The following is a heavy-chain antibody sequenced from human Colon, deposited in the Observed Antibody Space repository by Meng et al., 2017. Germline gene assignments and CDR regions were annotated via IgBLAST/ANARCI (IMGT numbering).Heavy chain of an antibody. CDR3: TPDWNVEGKPAVGVY. J-gene: IGHJ4*02. Sequence: GEALKIFCAVSGLTFRNAWMGLGRQAPGKGLEWGGSITSKTEYDEIDYATPVKGRFTISRDDSKSTLYLQLNSLKTEDTGIYYCTPDWNVEGKPAVGVYWGQGTLVTVSS. V-gene: IGHV3-15*01. CDR1: GLTFRNAW. D-gene: IGHD6-19*01. CDR2: ITSKTEYDEI.